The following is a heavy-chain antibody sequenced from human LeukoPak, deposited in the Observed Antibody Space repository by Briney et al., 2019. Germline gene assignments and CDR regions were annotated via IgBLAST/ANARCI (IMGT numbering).Heavy chain of an antibody. Sequence: GGSLRLSCAASGFTFISYAMSWVRQAPGKGLEWVSAISGGTDSTYYSDSVKGRFTISRDNSKNTLYLQMNTLRAEDMAVYYCAKGGDKYSYGELDYWGQGTLVTVSS. CDR3: AKGGDKYSYGELDY. V-gene: IGHV3-23*01. CDR2: ISGGTDST. J-gene: IGHJ4*02. D-gene: IGHD5-18*01. CDR1: GFTFISYA.